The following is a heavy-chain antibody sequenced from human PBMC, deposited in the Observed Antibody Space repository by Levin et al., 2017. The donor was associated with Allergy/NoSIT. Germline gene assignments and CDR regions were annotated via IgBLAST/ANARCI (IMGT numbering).Heavy chain of an antibody. J-gene: IGHJ3*02. Sequence: GGSLRLSCAASGFTFSNAWMSWVRQAPGKGLEWVGRIKSKTDGGTTDYAAPVKGRFTISRDDSKNTLYLQMNSLKTEDTAVYYCTTDFPLITIFGVDIWGQGTMVTVSS. CDR3: TTDFPLITIFGVDI. CDR2: IKSKTDGGTT. CDR1: GFTFSNAW. V-gene: IGHV3-15*01. D-gene: IGHD3-3*01.